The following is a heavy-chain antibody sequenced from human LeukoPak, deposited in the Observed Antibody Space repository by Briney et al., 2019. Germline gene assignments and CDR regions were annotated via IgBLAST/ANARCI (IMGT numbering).Heavy chain of an antibody. CDR3: ARGIKAVTTSDYFDY. D-gene: IGHD4-17*01. V-gene: IGHV4-38-2*02. Sequence: SETLSLTCTVSGYSISSGYYWGWIRQPPGKGLEWIGSTYHSGSTYYNPSLKSRVTISVDTSKNQFSLKLSSVTAADTAVYYCARGIKAVTTSDYFDYWGQGTLVTVSS. J-gene: IGHJ4*02. CDR2: TYHSGST. CDR1: GYSISSGYY.